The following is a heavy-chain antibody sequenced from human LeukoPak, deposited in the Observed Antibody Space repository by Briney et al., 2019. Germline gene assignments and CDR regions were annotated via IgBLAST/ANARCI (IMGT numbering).Heavy chain of an antibody. CDR3: ARDSAHSGSYSHNWFDP. J-gene: IGHJ5*02. CDR2: ISNSGNTI. V-gene: IGHV3-11*04. Sequence: PGGSLRLSCAASGFTFSDYYMSWIRQAPGKGLEWVSYISNSGNTIYYADSVKGRFTISRDNAKNSLYLQMNSLRAEDTAVYYCARDSAHSGSYSHNWFDPWGQGTLVTVSS. CDR1: GFTFSDYY. D-gene: IGHD1-26*01.